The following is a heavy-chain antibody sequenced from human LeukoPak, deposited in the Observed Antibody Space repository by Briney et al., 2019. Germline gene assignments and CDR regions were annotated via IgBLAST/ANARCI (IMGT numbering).Heavy chain of an antibody. CDR3: ARDSGYRAYWYFDL. V-gene: IGHV4-31*03. D-gene: IGHD3-10*01. CDR2: IYYSGST. Sequence: SRTLSLTCTVSGGSISSGGYYWSWIRQHPGKGLEWIGYIYYSGSTSYNPSLKSRVTISVATSKNQFSLKLSSVTAADTAVYYCARDSGYRAYWYFDLWGRGTLVTVSS. CDR1: GGSISSGGYY. J-gene: IGHJ2*01.